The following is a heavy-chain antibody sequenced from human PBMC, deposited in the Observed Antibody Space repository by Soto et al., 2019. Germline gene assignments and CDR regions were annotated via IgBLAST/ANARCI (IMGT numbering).Heavy chain of an antibody. Sequence: QVQLVQSGAEVKKPGSSVKVSCKASGGTFSSYAISWVRQAPGQGLEWMGGIIPIFGTANYAQKFQGRVTITADESTSTAYMELSSLRSEDTAVYYCARVPWYCSSTSSFNWFDPCGQGTLVIVSS. CDR2: IIPIFGTA. CDR3: ARVPWYCSSTSSFNWFDP. J-gene: IGHJ5*02. CDR1: GGTFSSYA. D-gene: IGHD2-2*01. V-gene: IGHV1-69*01.